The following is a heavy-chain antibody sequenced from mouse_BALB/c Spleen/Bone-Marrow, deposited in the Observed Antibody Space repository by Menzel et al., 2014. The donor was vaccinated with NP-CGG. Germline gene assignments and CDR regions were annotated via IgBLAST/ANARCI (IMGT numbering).Heavy chain of an antibody. Sequence: VKLVESGAELMKPGASVKISCKATGYTFSNYWIEWVKQRPGHGLEWIGEILPGSGGTNYNDKFKVKATFTADTSSNAAYMQHSSLTSEDSAVYYCARKWPYYCGSGGDAMDYWGQGTSVTVSS. CDR1: GYTFSNYW. CDR2: ILPGSGGT. V-gene: IGHV1-9*01. CDR3: ARKWPYYCGSGGDAMDY. D-gene: IGHD1-1*01. J-gene: IGHJ4*01.